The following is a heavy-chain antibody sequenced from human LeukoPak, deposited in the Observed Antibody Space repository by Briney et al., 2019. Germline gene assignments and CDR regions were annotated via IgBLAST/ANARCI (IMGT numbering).Heavy chain of an antibody. CDR2: LSFGGGTI. V-gene: IGHV3-23*01. D-gene: IGHD2-2*01. Sequence: GGSLRLSCAASGFTFSSYTMAWVRQAPGKGLECVSSLSFGGGTIYYADSVKGRFTISRDTSKNTLYLQMNSLRAEDTAIYYCAKEVVPGTSRSFDYWGQGTLVTVSS. J-gene: IGHJ4*02. CDR1: GFTFSSYT. CDR3: AKEVVPGTSRSFDY.